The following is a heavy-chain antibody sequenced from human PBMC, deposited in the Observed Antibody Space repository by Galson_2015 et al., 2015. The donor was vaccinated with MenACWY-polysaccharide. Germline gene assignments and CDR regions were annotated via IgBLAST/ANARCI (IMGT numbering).Heavy chain of an antibody. CDR1: GFTFNNAW. CDR2: IRSNAAGGTT. Sequence: CLRLSCAGSGFTFNNAWMAWVRQTPEKGLEWVGRIRSNAAGGTTYYAAPVKGRFTISRDDSQNMLYLRMDSLNTEDTAVYYCTTDLSNWGQGTLVTVSS. V-gene: IGHV3-15*01. CDR3: TTDLSN. J-gene: IGHJ4*02.